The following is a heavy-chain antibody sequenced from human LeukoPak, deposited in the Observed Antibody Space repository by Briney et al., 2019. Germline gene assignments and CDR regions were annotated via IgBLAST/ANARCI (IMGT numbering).Heavy chain of an antibody. D-gene: IGHD6-19*01. CDR3: AKDIGGSDWSQGVFDY. J-gene: IGHJ4*02. CDR1: GFTFSTYA. CDR2: ISGSGGST. V-gene: IGHV3-23*01. Sequence: PGGSLRLSCAASGFTFSTYAMSWVRQAPGKGLEWVSAISGSGGSTYYADSVKGRFTISRDNSKNTLFLQMSSLRAEDTALYYCAKDIGGSDWSQGVFDYWGQGTLVTVSS.